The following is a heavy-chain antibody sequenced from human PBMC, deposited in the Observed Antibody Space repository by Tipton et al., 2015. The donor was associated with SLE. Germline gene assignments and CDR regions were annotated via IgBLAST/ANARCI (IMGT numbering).Heavy chain of an antibody. CDR2: IFHNGNT. CDR3: ARLLPMVRGWFDP. D-gene: IGHD3-10*01. J-gene: IGHJ5*02. V-gene: IGHV4-38-2*02. CDR1: GYYVTSDY. Sequence: TLSLTCNVSGYYVTSDYWGWIRQSPAKGLEWLGNIFHNGNTFYNPSLKSRITISIDTSKNQFSLNLSSVTAADTAVYYCARLLPMVRGWFDPWGQGTLVTVSS.